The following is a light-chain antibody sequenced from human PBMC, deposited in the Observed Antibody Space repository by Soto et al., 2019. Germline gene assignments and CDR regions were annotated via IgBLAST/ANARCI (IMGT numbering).Light chain of an antibody. Sequence: QSALTQPASVSGSPGQSITISCTGSSGDIGNYDLVSWYQQIPGKAPQLMIFEVSRRPSRVSGRFSGSKSGNTASLTISGLQAEDEGDFYCCSYAGGGAWVFGGGTKLTVL. CDR1: SGDIGNYDL. CDR2: EVS. V-gene: IGLV2-23*02. J-gene: IGLJ3*02. CDR3: CSYAGGGAWV.